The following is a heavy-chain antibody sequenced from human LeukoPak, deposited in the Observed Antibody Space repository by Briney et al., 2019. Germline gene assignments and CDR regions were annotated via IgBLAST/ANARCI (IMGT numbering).Heavy chain of an antibody. CDR1: GFTVSSNY. Sequence: GGSLRLSCAASGFTVSSNYMSWVRQAPGKGLEWVSVIYSGGSTFYPGSVKGRFTISRENAKNSLYLQMNSLRAEDTAVYYCARQMTPHGNFDYWGQGTLVTVSS. D-gene: IGHD1-26*01. CDR2: IYSGGST. CDR3: ARQMTPHGNFDY. V-gene: IGHV3-53*01. J-gene: IGHJ4*02.